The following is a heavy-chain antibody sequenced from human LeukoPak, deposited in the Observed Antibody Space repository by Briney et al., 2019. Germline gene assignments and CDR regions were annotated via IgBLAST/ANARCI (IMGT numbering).Heavy chain of an antibody. CDR1: GGSFSGFY. CDR2: IHHGGST. Sequence: PSETLSLTCEVSGGSFSGFYWSWIRQSPGKGLEWIGEIHHGGSTKYNPSLKSRVTISVDTSKNQFSLKLSSVTAADTAVYYCARLRRGYSSNDYWGQGTLVTVSS. V-gene: IGHV4-34*01. D-gene: IGHD6-13*01. J-gene: IGHJ4*02. CDR3: ARLRRGYSSNDY.